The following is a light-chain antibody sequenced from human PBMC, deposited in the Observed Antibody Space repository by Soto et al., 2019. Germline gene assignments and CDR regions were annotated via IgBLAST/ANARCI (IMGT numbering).Light chain of an antibody. J-gene: IGKJ4*01. Sequence: HMTQSPSSLSASVGDRVTITCRASETISHYLNWYQQKPGKAPKLLIYGASKLESGVPSRFSGSGSGTDFTLTITGLQTEDFATYYCQQSSSTPLTFGGGTKVEIK. CDR2: GAS. CDR3: QQSSSTPLT. V-gene: IGKV1-39*01. CDR1: ETISHY.